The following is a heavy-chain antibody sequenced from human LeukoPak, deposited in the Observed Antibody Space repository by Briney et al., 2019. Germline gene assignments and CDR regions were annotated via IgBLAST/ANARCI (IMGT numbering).Heavy chain of an antibody. D-gene: IGHD3-10*01. CDR3: AKELHGSGNYAFDY. CDR2: VSVNGGTT. CDR1: GFTFSSCA. Sequence: GGSLRLSCAASGFTFSSCALSWVRQAPGKGLEWVSTVSVNGGTTYYADSVKGRFTISRDNSKNQLYLQMNSLRAEDTAVYFCAKELHGSGNYAFDYWGQGTLVTVSS. J-gene: IGHJ4*02. V-gene: IGHV3-23*01.